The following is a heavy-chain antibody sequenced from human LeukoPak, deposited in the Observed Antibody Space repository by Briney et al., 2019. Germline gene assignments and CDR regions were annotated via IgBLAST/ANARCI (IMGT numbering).Heavy chain of an antibody. CDR2: IYYSGST. CDR3: ARDSPDDSGGFYGMDV. Sequence: SETLSLTCTVSGGSISSGGYYWSWIRQHPGKGLEWIGYIYYSGSTYYNPSLKSRVTISVDTSKNQFSLKLSSVTAADTAVYYCARDSPDDSGGFYGMDVWGQGTTVTVSS. CDR1: GGSISSGGYY. J-gene: IGHJ6*02. V-gene: IGHV4-31*03. D-gene: IGHD6-25*01.